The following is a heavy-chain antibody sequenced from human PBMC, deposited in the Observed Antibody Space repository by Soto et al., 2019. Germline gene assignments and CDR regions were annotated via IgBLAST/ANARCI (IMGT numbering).Heavy chain of an antibody. CDR3: AREGTAVAGQYSFDY. J-gene: IGHJ4*02. D-gene: IGHD6-19*01. V-gene: IGHV1-69*08. CDR1: GGTFSSYT. Sequence: QVQLVQSGAEVKKPGSSVKVSCKASGGTFSSYTISWVRQAPGQGLEWMGRIIPILGIANYAQKFQGRVTITADKSTSTAYRELSSLRSEDTAVYYCAREGTAVAGQYSFDYWGQGTLVTVSS. CDR2: IIPILGIA.